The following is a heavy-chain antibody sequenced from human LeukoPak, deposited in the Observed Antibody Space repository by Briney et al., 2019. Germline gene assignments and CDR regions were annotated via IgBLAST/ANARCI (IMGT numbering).Heavy chain of an antibody. J-gene: IGHJ4*02. Sequence: GESLKISCKGYGYSFTNFWIAWVRQMPGKGLEWMGIIYPGDSDTRYSPSFQGQVTISADKSIKSAYLQWSSLKASDTAMYYCASSTAVTTHYFDFWGQGTLVTVSS. CDR1: GYSFTNFW. D-gene: IGHD4-17*01. CDR2: IYPGDSDT. CDR3: ASSTAVTTHYFDF. V-gene: IGHV5-51*01.